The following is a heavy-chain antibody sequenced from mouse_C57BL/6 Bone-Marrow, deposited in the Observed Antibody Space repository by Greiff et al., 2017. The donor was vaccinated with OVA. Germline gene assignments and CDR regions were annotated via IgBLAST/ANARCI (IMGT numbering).Heavy chain of an antibody. D-gene: IGHD2-14*01. CDR2: IDPENGDT. J-gene: IGHJ2*01. CDR1: GFNIKDDY. Sequence: EVKLMESGAELVRPGASVKLSCTASGFNIKDDYMHWVKQRPEQGLEWIGWIDPENGDTEYASKFQGKATITADTSSNTAYLQLSSLTSEDTAVYYCTTKGYFFWGQGTTLTVSS. CDR3: TTKGYFF. V-gene: IGHV14-4*01.